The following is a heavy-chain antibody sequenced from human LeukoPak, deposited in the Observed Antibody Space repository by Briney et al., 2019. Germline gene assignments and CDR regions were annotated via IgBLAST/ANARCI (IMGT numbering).Heavy chain of an antibody. D-gene: IGHD6-13*01. CDR2: ISSSSSYI. CDR3: ARLVAAGPFDY. V-gene: IGHV3-21*01. CDR1: GFTFSSYS. J-gene: IGHJ4*02. Sequence: GGSLRLFCGASGFTFSSYSMNWVRQAPGKGLEEVSSISSSSSYIYYADSVKGRFTISRDNAKNSLYLQMNSLRAEDTAVYYCARLVAAGPFDYWGQGTLVTVSS.